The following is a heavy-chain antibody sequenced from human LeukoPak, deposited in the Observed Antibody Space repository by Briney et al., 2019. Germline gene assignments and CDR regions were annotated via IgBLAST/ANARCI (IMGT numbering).Heavy chain of an antibody. CDR1: GFTISTYS. V-gene: IGHV3-48*01. D-gene: IGHD3-3*01. CDR2: ISNSSNTI. J-gene: IGHJ5*02. CDR3: ARDFYDFWSGSIRFDP. Sequence: GGSLRLSCEGSGFTISTYSMNWVRQAPGKGLEWVSYISNSSNTIYYADSVKGRFTISRDNAKNSLYLQMNSLRAEDTAVYYCARDFYDFWSGSIRFDPWGQGTLVTVSS.